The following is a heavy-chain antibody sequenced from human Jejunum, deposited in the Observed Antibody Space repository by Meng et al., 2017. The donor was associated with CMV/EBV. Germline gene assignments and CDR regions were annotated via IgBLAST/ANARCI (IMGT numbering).Heavy chain of an antibody. D-gene: IGHD1-7*01. V-gene: IGHV7-4-1*02. CDR3: ARKELRSNAIDP. J-gene: IGHJ5*02. CDR2: INTNTGNS. Sequence: EASGYSFTRYAMKWVRQDPGQGPEGMGWINTNTGNSDYAQGFTGRFVFSVDTSVSTAYLKINSLKAEDTAVYYCARKELRSNAIDPWGQGTLVTVSS. CDR1: GYSFTRYA.